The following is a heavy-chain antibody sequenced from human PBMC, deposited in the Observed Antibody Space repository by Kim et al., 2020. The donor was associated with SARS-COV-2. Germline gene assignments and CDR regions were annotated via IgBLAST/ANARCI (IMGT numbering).Heavy chain of an antibody. Sequence: ASVKVSCKASGYTFTSYAMHWVRQAPGQSLEWMGWINAGNGNTKYSQKFHDRVTITRDTSASTADMELSSLRSEDTAVYYCAGEGRELLGGFDYWGQGTLVTVSS. CDR2: INAGNGNT. D-gene: IGHD1-26*01. V-gene: IGHV1-3*01. CDR1: GYTFTSYA. J-gene: IGHJ4*02. CDR3: AGEGRELLGGFDY.